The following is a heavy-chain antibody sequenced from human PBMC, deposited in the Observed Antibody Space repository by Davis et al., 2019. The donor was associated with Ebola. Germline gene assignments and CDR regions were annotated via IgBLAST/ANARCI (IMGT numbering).Heavy chain of an antibody. CDR1: GGSISSGDYY. V-gene: IGHV4-30-4*01. Sequence: SETLSLTCTVSGGSISSGDYYWSWIRQPPGKGLEWIGYIYYSGSTYYNPSLKSRVTISVDTSKNQFSLKLSSVTAADTAVYYCASLLFSITGTNNWFDPWGQGTLVTVSS. J-gene: IGHJ5*02. CDR3: ASLLFSITGTNNWFDP. D-gene: IGHD1-20*01. CDR2: IYYSGST.